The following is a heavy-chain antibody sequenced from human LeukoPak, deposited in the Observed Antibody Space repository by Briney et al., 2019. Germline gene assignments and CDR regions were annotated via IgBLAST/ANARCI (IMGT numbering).Heavy chain of an antibody. D-gene: IGHD5-18*01. Sequence: PGRSLRLSRAASGFTFSSYAMHWVRQAPGKGLEWVAVISYDGSNKYYADSVKGRFTISRDNSKNTLYLQMNSLRAEDTAVYYCASMVIHDYWGQGTLVTVSS. CDR3: ASMVIHDY. CDR2: ISYDGSNK. CDR1: GFTFSSYA. V-gene: IGHV3-30*04. J-gene: IGHJ4*02.